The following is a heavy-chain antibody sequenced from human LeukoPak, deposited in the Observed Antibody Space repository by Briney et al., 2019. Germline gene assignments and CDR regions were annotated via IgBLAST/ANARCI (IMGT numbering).Heavy chain of an antibody. CDR1: GYTFTSYA. D-gene: IGHD6-19*01. V-gene: IGHV1-3*01. CDR3: AKDRGHSGWLPIFDY. J-gene: IGHJ4*02. Sequence: ASVKVSCKASGYTFTSYAMHWVRQAPGQRPEWMGWINAGNGNTKYSQKFQGRVTITRDTSASTAYMELSSLRSEDTAVYYCAKDRGHSGWLPIFDYWGQGTLVTVSS. CDR2: INAGNGNT.